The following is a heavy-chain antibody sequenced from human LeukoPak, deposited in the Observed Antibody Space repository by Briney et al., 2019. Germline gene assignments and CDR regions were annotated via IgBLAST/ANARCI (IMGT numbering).Heavy chain of an antibody. D-gene: IGHD6-13*01. V-gene: IGHV4-4*07. Sequence: PSETLSLTCTVSGGSISSYYWSWIRQPAGKGLEWIGRIYTSGSTNYNPSLNSRVAMSVDTSKHHFYLQLSSVTAADTAVYYCARELGIAEAGTSVFDYWGQGTPVTVSS. CDR1: GGSISSYY. J-gene: IGHJ4*02. CDR2: IYTSGST. CDR3: ARELGIAEAGTSVFDY.